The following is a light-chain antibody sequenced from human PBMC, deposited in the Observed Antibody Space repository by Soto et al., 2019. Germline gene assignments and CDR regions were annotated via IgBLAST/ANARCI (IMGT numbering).Light chain of an antibody. J-gene: IGLJ2*01. V-gene: IGLV1-47*01. CDR2: RNN. CDR3: APGDDSLSGRVV. CDR1: SSNIGSNY. Sequence: QSVLTQPPSASGTPGQRVTISCSGSSSNIGSNYVYWYQQLPGTAPKLLIYRNNQRHSEVPDRFYGSKSDNSASLAISGLRSGDAADYYCAPGDDSLSGRVVFGGGSKVTVL.